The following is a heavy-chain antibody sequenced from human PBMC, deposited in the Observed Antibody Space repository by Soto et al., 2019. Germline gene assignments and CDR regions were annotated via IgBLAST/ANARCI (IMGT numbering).Heavy chain of an antibody. Sequence: PSETLSLTCTVSGDSISSINNYWSWIRQPPGEGLEWIGFISYSGTTSYSPSLKSRVAISLDTSKNQFSLSLNFVTAADTAVYYFARGRGYSYGLDPWRPGRLVNVCS. D-gene: IGHD5-18*01. J-gene: IGHJ5*02. V-gene: IGHV4-30-4*01. CDR3: ARGRGYSYGLDP. CDR1: GDSISSINNY. CDR2: ISYSGTT.